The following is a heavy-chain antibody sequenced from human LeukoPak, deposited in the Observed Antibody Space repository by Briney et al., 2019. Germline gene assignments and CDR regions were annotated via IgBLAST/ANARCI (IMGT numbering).Heavy chain of an antibody. CDR2: INTNTGNP. D-gene: IGHD5-18*01. CDR3: AREAYSPAYYFDY. CDR1: GYTFTSYA. Sequence: ASVKVSCKASGYTFTSYAMNWVRQAPGQGLEWMGWINTNTGNPSYARGFTGRFVFSLDTSVSTAYLQISSLKAEDTAVYYCAREAYSPAYYFDYWGQGTLVTVSS. V-gene: IGHV7-4-1*02. J-gene: IGHJ4*02.